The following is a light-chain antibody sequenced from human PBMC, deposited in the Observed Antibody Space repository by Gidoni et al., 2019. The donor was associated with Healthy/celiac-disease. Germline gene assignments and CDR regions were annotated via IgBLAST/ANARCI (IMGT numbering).Light chain of an antibody. CDR3: SSYAGSNNWV. Sequence: QSALTQPPYASGSPVQSVTISCTGTSSDVGGYNYVSWYQQHPGKAPKLMIYEVSKRPSGVPDRFSGSKSGNTASLTVSGLQAEDEADYYCSSYAGSNNWVFGGGTKLTVL. V-gene: IGLV2-8*01. CDR1: SSDVGGYNY. J-gene: IGLJ3*02. CDR2: EVS.